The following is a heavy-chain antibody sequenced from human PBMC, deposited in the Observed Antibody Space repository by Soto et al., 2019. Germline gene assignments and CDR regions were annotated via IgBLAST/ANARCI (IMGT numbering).Heavy chain of an antibody. Sequence: PGGSLRLSCAASGFTFISYSMSWVRQAPGKGLEWVSAISGSGGSTYYADSVKGRFAISRDNSKNTLYLQMNSLRAEDTAVYYCAKKLRITMVRGVIMDVWGQGNTVTVSS. CDR3: AKKLRITMVRGVIMDV. CDR2: ISGSGGST. V-gene: IGHV3-23*01. J-gene: IGHJ6*02. CDR1: GFTFISYS. D-gene: IGHD3-10*01.